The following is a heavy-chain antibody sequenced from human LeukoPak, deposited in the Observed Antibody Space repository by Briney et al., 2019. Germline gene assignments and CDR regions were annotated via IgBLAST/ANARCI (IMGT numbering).Heavy chain of an antibody. V-gene: IGHV3-30-3*01. D-gene: IGHD3-16*01. CDR3: WRDRKPTREGGDY. Sequence: GGSLRLSCAASGFTFSSYAMHWVRQAPGKGLEWVAVISYDGSYKYYADSVKGRFTISRDNSKNTLYLQMNSLRAEDTAVYYCWRDRKPTREGGDYWGQGTLVTVSS. CDR2: ISYDGSYK. J-gene: IGHJ4*02. CDR1: GFTFSSYA.